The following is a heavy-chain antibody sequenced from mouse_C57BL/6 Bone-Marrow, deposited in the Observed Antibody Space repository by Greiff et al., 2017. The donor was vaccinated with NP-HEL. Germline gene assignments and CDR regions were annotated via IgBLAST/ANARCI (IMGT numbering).Heavy chain of an antibody. V-gene: IGHV1-72*01. CDR3: ARSGNIVTGYYFDY. J-gene: IGHJ2*01. CDR1: GYTFTSYW. Sequence: QVQLKQPGAELVKPGASVKLSCKASGYTFTSYWMHWVKQRPGRGLEWIGRIDPNSGGTKYNEKFKSKATLTVDKPSSTAYMQLSSLTSEDSAVYYCARSGNIVTGYYFDYWGQGTTLTVSS. CDR2: IDPNSGGT. D-gene: IGHD2-5*01.